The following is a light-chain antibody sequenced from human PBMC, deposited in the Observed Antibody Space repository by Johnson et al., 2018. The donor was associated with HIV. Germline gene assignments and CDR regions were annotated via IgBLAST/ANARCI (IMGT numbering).Light chain of an antibody. J-gene: IGLJ1*01. V-gene: IGLV1-51*01. CDR1: SCDIGNNY. CDR2: DNN. Sequence: QSVLTQPPSVSAAPGQKVTISCSGSSCDIGNNYVSWHQQLPGTAPKLLISDNNNRSSGIPDRISGSKSGTSATLGITRLQPGDEADYYCGTWDSSLSAYVFGIGTKVTVL. CDR3: GTWDSSLSAYV.